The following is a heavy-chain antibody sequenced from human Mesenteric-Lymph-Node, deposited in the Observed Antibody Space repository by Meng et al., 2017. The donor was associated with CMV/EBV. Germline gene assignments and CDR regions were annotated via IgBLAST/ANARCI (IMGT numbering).Heavy chain of an antibody. D-gene: IGHD2-2*01. CDR3: AKGGSYQLLSY. CDR1: GFTFSSYW. Sequence: GESLKISCAASGFTFSSYWMHWVRQAPGKGLVWVSRINSDGSSTSYADSVKGRFTISRDNAKNTLYLQMNSLRAEDTAVYYCAKGGSYQLLSYWGQGTLVTVSS. V-gene: IGHV3-74*01. J-gene: IGHJ4*02. CDR2: INSDGSST.